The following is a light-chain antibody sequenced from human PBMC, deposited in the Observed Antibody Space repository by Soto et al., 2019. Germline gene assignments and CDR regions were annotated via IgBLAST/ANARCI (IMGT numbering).Light chain of an antibody. Sequence: DIQMTQSPSTLSASVGDRVTITCRASQSISSWLAWYQQKPVKAPNRLIYDASSLESGVSSRCSGSGXXTEFTLTXSSXQPDDFATYYCQQYNSYSWTFGQGTKVDIK. V-gene: IGKV1-5*01. CDR1: QSISSW. CDR3: QQYNSYSWT. J-gene: IGKJ1*01. CDR2: DAS.